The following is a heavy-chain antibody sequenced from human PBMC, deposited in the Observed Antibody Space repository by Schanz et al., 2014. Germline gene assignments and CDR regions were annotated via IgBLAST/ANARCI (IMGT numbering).Heavy chain of an antibody. V-gene: IGHV4-39*07. CDR1: GGSISSSSYY. CDR2: IYYSGST. CDR3: TRGNALDV. J-gene: IGHJ6*02. Sequence: QLQLQESGPGLVKPSETLSLTCTVSGGSISSSSYYWGWIRQPPGKGLEWIGSIYYSGSTYYNPSLKSRVTISVDTSKNQFSLKLTSVTAADSAVYFCTRGNALDVWGQGTTVTVSS. D-gene: IGHD1-1*01.